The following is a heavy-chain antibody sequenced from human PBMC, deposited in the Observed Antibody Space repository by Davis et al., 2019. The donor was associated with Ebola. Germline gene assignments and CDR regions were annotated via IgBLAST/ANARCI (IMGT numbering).Heavy chain of an antibody. D-gene: IGHD4-17*01. CDR2: ISSSGSTI. CDR3: ARGAYGDYVLDY. Sequence: GGSLRLSCAASGFTFSSYEMNWVRQAPGKGLEWVSYISSSGSTIYYADSVKGRFTISRDNAKNSLYLQMNSLRAEDTAVYYCARGAYGDYVLDYWGQGTLVTVSS. V-gene: IGHV3-48*03. CDR1: GFTFSSYE. J-gene: IGHJ4*02.